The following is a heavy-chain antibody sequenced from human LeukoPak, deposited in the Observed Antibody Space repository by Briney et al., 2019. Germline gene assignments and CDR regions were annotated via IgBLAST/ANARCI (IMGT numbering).Heavy chain of an antibody. D-gene: IGHD2/OR15-2a*01. CDR2: INPNSGGT. CDR1: GYTFTGYY. Sequence: ASVKVSCKASGYTFTGYYMHWVRQAPGQGLEWMGWINPNSGGTNYAQKFQGRVTMTRDTSISTAYMELSRLRSDDTAVYYCARSHGRGSMVDFDYWGQGTLVTVSS. J-gene: IGHJ4*02. CDR3: ARSHGRGSMVDFDY. V-gene: IGHV1-2*02.